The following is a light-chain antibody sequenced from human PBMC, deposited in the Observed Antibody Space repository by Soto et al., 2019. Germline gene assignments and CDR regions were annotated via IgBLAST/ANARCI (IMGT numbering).Light chain of an antibody. V-gene: IGKV1-5*03. CDR3: QQYQSYVYT. Sequence: DIQMTQSPATLSASVGDRVTITCRASQNINEWLAWYQQKPGQLPKVLIYKASSLESGVPSRFSGSGSETYFTLTINSLQPDDSATYYCQQYQSYVYTFGQGTKLEIK. CDR2: KAS. CDR1: QNINEW. J-gene: IGKJ2*01.